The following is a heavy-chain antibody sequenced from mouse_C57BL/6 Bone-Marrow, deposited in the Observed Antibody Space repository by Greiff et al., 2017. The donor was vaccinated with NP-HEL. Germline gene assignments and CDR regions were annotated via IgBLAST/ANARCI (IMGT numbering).Heavy chain of an antibody. Sequence: EVQLQQSGPELVKPGASVKISCKASGYTFTDYYMNWVKQSHGKSLEWIGDINPNNGGTSYNQKFKGKATLTVDKSSSTAYMELRSLTSEDPAVYHCAREINAAGEDGGQGTTLTVSS. J-gene: IGHJ2*01. CDR1: GYTFTDYY. CDR3: AREINAAGED. D-gene: IGHD2-4*01. V-gene: IGHV1-26*01. CDR2: INPNNGGT.